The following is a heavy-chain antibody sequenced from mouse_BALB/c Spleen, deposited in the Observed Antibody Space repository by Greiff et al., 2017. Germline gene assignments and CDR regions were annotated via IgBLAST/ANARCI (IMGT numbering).Heavy chain of an antibody. CDR2: ISSGSSTI. V-gene: IGHV5-17*02. CDR3: ASVSYARDY. CDR1: GFTFSSFG. Sequence: EVHLVESGGGLVQPGGSRKLSCAASGFTFSSFGMHWVRQAPEKGLEWVAYISSGSSTIYYADTVKGRFTISRDNPKNTLFLQMTSLRSEDTAMYYCASVSYARDYWGQGTSVTVSS. J-gene: IGHJ4*01.